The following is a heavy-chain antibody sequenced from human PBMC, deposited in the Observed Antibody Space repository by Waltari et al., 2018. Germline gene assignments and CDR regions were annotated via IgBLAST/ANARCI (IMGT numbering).Heavy chain of an antibody. J-gene: IGHJ2*01. CDR3: ARGVYGDYAGWYFDL. Sequence: EVQLVESGGGLVQPGGSLRLSCAASGFTFSSYSMNWVRQAPGEGLEWVSYISVSSSTIYYADSVKGRFTISRDNAKNSLFLQMNSLRAEDTAVDYCARGVYGDYAGWYFDLWGRGTLVTVSS. V-gene: IGHV3-48*04. CDR1: GFTFSSYS. D-gene: IGHD4-17*01. CDR2: ISVSSSTI.